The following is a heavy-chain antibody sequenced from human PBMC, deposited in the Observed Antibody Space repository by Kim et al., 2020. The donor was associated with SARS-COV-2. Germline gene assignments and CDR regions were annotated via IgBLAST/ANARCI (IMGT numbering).Heavy chain of an antibody. CDR2: INSDATGT. J-gene: IGHJ4*02. CDR1: GFNFGVYW. CDR3: ARSSKWGSSGGFDK. V-gene: IGHV3-74*01. Sequence: GGSLRLSCAASGFNFGVYWMHWVRQAPGKGPVWVARINSDATGTDYADSAKGRLTISRDNAKNTLYLQINSLRAEDTAVYYCARSSKWGSSGGFDKWGQGTPVTVSS. D-gene: IGHD2-15*01.